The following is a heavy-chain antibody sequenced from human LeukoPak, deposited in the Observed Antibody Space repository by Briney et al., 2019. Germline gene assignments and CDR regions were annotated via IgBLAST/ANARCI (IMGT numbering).Heavy chain of an antibody. Sequence: GASVKVSCKASGYTFTGYYMHWVRQAPGQGLEWMGWINPNSGGTNYAQKFQGRVTMTRDTSISTAYMELSRLRSDDTAVYYCARDSGLGITMIVGPRGYFDYWGQGTLVTVSS. D-gene: IGHD3-22*01. J-gene: IGHJ4*02. CDR1: GYTFTGYY. CDR2: INPNSGGT. CDR3: ARDSGLGITMIVGPRGYFDY. V-gene: IGHV1-2*02.